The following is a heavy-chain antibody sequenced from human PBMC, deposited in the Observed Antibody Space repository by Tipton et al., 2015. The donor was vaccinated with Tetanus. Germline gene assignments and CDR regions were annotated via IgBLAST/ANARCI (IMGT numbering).Heavy chain of an antibody. Sequence: LSLTCTVSGGSISSGGYYWSWIRQHPGKGLEWIGYIYYSGSTYHNPSLKSRVTISVDTSKNQFSLKLSSVTAADTAVYYCARNFGYYGSGRGWFDPWGQGTLVTVSS. V-gene: IGHV4-31*03. CDR2: IYYSGST. CDR1: GGSISSGGYY. D-gene: IGHD3-10*01. CDR3: ARNFGYYGSGRGWFDP. J-gene: IGHJ5*02.